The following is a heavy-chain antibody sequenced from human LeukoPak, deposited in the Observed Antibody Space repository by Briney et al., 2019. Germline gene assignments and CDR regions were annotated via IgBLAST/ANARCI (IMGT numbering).Heavy chain of an antibody. D-gene: IGHD3-22*01. Sequence: SETLSLTCTVSGGSISSSSYSWGWIRQPPGKGLEWIGSIYYSGSTYYNPSLKSRVTITVDTSKNQFSLKLSSVTAADTAVYYCAKSGYYSYYFDYWGQGTLVTVSS. V-gene: IGHV4-39*01. CDR3: AKSGYYSYYFDY. CDR1: GGSISSSSYS. CDR2: IYYSGST. J-gene: IGHJ4*02.